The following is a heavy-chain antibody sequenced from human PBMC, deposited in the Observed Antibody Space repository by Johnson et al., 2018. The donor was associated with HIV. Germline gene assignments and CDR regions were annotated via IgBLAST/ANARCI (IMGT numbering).Heavy chain of an antibody. J-gene: IGHJ3*02. CDR3: TTDFTLDAFDI. CDR2: ISSNGGST. CDR1: GFTFSSYA. Sequence: QVQLVESGGGLVQPGGSLRLSCAASGFTFSSYAMHWVRQAPGKGLEYVSAISSNGGSTYYAAPVKGRFTISRDDSKNTLYLQMNSLKTEDTAVYYCTTDFTLDAFDIWGQGTMVTVSS. V-gene: IGHV3-64*04.